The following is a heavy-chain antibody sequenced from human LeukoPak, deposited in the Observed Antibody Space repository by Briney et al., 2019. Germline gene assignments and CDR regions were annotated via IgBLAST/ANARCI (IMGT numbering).Heavy chain of an antibody. CDR2: INHSGST. CDR3: ARGLDDILTGSDY. J-gene: IGHJ4*02. D-gene: IGHD3-9*01. Sequence: SETLSITCAVYGGTFSGYYWSWIRQPPGKWLEWIGEINHSGSTNYNPSLKSRVTISVDTSKNQFSLKLSSVTAADTAVYYCARGLDDILTGSDYWGQGTLVTVSS. V-gene: IGHV4-34*01. CDR1: GGTFSGYY.